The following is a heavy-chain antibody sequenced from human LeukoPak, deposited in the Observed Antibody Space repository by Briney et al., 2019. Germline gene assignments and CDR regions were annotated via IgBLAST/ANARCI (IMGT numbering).Heavy chain of an antibody. CDR2: IGAGGTFT. V-gene: IGHV3-23*01. D-gene: IGHD1-26*01. J-gene: IGHJ4*02. CDR1: GFTFSSYA. Sequence: GGSLRLSCTASGFTFSSYAMNWVRQAPGKGLEWVSGIGAGGTFTYYADSVKGRFTISRDNSKNTLYLQMNSLRAEDTAVYYCARDRSWSYPGFWGQGTLVTVSS. CDR3: ARDRSWSYPGF.